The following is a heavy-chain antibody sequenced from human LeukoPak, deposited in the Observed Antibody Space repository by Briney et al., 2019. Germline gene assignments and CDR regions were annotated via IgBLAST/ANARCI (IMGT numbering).Heavy chain of an antibody. CDR1: GFTFSRYA. V-gene: IGHV3-23*01. Sequence: GGSLRLSCAASGFTFSRYAMSWVRQAPGKGLEWVSGISGSGGSTYYADSVKGRFTISRDNSKNTLYLQMNSLRPEDTAVYYCAKVGVASMVSVMIDHWGQGTLVTVSS. D-gene: IGHD3-3*01. CDR2: ISGSGGST. CDR3: AKVGVASMVSVMIDH. J-gene: IGHJ4*02.